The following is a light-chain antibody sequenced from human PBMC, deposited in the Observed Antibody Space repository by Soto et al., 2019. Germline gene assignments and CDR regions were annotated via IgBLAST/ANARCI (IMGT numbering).Light chain of an antibody. J-gene: IGKJ4*01. CDR3: QQLNSYPLT. CDR2: AAS. Sequence: IQLTQSPSSLSASVGDRVTITCRASQGISSYLAWYQQKPGKAPKLLIYAASTLQSGVPSRFSGSGSGTDFTLTISSLQSEDFGTYYCQQLNSYPLTCGGGTKVDIK. V-gene: IGKV1-9*01. CDR1: QGISSY.